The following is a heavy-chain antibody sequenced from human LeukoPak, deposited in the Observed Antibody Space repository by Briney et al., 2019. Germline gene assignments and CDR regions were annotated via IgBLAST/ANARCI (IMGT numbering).Heavy chain of an antibody. V-gene: IGHV4-34*01. D-gene: IGHD4-11*01. J-gene: IGHJ4*02. Sequence: PSETLSLTCAVYGVSFSGYYWSWIRQPPGKGLEWIGEINHSGSTNCNPSLKSRVTISVDTSKNQFPLKLSSVTAADTAVYYCARPRGAVTTRSFDYWGQGTLVTVSS. CDR2: INHSGST. CDR1: GVSFSGYY. CDR3: ARPRGAVTTRSFDY.